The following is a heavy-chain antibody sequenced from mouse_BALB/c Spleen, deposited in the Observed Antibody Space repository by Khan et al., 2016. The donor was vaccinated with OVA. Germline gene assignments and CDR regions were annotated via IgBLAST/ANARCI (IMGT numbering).Heavy chain of an antibody. V-gene: IGHV3-2*02. J-gene: IGHJ3*01. Sequence: VQLKQSGPGLVKPSLSLSLTCTVTGYSITSEYAWNWIRQFPGNKLEWMGYIDYSGNTRFNPSLKSRTSITRDTFKNLFFLQLNSVTAEDTATYYCARKDYYDYDPFPYWGQGTLVTVSA. D-gene: IGHD2-4*01. CDR1: GYSITSEYA. CDR2: IDYSGNT. CDR3: ARKDYYDYDPFPY.